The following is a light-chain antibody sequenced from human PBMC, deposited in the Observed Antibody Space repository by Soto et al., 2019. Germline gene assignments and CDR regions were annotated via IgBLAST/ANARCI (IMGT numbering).Light chain of an antibody. CDR2: AAS. Sequence: DVQMTQSPSSLSASIGDRVTLSCRASQGISRWLAWYQQKPGKAPKSLIFAASTLQSGVPSRFSGSGSGTDFTLTISSLQSEDFATYYCQQYGSFPATCGQGTKVEI. CDR3: QQYGSFPAT. J-gene: IGKJ1*01. V-gene: IGKV1D-16*01. CDR1: QGISRW.